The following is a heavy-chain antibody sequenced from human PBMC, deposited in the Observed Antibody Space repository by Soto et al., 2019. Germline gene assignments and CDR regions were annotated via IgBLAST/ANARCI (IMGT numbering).Heavy chain of an antibody. Sequence: SETLSLTCSVSGGSISIGDYYWSWIRQPPGKGLEWIGYIYYSGSTYFNPSLRGRTTISGDTSKNQFSLRLSSVTAADTAVYHCPRSPASCSGCGPYLTWFVQWGLGTLVTVSS. CDR2: IYYSGST. CDR3: PRSPASCSGCGPYLTWFVQ. CDR1: GGSISIGDYY. V-gene: IGHV4-30-4*01. D-gene: IGHD5-18*01. J-gene: IGHJ5*02.